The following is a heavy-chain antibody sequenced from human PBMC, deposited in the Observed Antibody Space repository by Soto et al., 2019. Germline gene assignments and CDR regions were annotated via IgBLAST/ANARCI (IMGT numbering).Heavy chain of an antibody. Sequence: QVQLQQRGAGLLRPSETLSLTCAVSTESLRGYSWTWIRQSPGKGLEWIGEISQSGFTNYNPSLESRVTLSVDTSKSEFSLHLTPMTAADTALYYCARGLFSSGWYSYFDPWGQGTPVTVSS. CDR3: ARGLFSSGWYSYFDP. CDR1: TESLRGYS. D-gene: IGHD6-19*01. V-gene: IGHV4-34*01. J-gene: IGHJ5*02. CDR2: ISQSGFT.